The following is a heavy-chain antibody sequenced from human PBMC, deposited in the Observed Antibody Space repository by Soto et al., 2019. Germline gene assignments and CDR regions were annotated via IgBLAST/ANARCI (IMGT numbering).Heavy chain of an antibody. CDR3: AIGPDLRITGTTTYYYGMDV. V-gene: IGHV3-43*01. CDR2: ISWDGGST. CDR1: GFTFDDYT. D-gene: IGHD1-7*01. J-gene: IGHJ6*02. Sequence: GGSLRLSCAASGFTFDDYTMHWVRQAPGKGLEWVSLISWDGGSTYYADSVKGRFTISRDNSKNSLYLQMNSLRTEDTALYYCAIGPDLRITGTTTYYYGMDVWGQGTTVTVSS.